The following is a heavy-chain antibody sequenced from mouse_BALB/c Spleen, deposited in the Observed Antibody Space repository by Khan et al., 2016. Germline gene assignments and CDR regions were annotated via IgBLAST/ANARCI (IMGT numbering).Heavy chain of an antibody. Sequence: VQLQQSGAELVKPGASVKLSCTASGFKIKDTYMHWVKQRPEQGLEWIGRIDPANGNTKYDPKFQGKATITADTSSNTAYLQLSSLTSEVTAVYYCARSSWEWFAYWGQGTLVTVSA. CDR3: ARSSWEWFAY. J-gene: IGHJ3*01. D-gene: IGHD4-1*01. CDR2: IDPANGNT. CDR1: GFKIKDTY. V-gene: IGHV14-3*02.